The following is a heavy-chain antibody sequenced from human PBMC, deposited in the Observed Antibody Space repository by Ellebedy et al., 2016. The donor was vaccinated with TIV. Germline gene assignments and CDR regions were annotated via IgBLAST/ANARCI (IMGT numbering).Heavy chain of an antibody. CDR1: GFTFSSYS. J-gene: IGHJ5*02. CDR2: IYSGGST. CDR3: ARGALLFDP. Sequence: GESLKISCAASGFTFSSYSMNWVRQAPGKGLEWVSVIYSGGSTYYADSAKGRFTISRDNSKNTLYLQMNSLRAEDTAVYYRARGALLFDPWGQGTLVTVSS. D-gene: IGHD2-21*01. V-gene: IGHV3-66*01.